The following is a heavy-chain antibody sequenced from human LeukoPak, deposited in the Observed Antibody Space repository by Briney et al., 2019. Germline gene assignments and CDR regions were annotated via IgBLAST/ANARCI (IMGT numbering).Heavy chain of an antibody. D-gene: IGHD3-9*01. CDR3: ARDEPYYDILTGYYMALDY. CDR2: ISSSSSTI. J-gene: IGHJ4*02. CDR1: GFTFSSYS. V-gene: IGHV3-48*01. Sequence: PGGSLRLSCAASGFTFSSYSMNWVRQAPGKGLEWVSYISSSSSTIYYADSVKGRFTISRDNAKNSLYLQMNSLRAEDTAVYYCARDEPYYDILTGYYMALDYWGQGTLVTVSS.